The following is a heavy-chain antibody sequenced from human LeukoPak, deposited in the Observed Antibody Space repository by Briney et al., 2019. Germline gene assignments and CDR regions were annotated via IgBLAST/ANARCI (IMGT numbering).Heavy chain of an antibody. CDR1: GFTFGDYS. CDR3: TSVGVY. V-gene: IGHV3-49*04. Sequence: GGSLRLSCRASGFTFGDYSMIWVRQAPGKGLEWVGFITSKAYGGTTEYAAPVKGRFTISRDDSKSIAYLQMNSPKTEDTAVYYCTSVGVYWGQGTLVTVSS. D-gene: IGHD2-15*01. CDR2: ITSKAYGGTT. J-gene: IGHJ4*02.